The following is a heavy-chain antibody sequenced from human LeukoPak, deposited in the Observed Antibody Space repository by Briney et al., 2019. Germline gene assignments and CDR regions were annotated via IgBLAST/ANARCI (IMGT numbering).Heavy chain of an antibody. CDR1: GFTFSSYA. Sequence: GGSLRPSCAASGFTFSSYAMSWVRQAPGKGLEWVSAISGSGGSTYYADSVKGRFTISRDNSKNTLYLQMNSLRAEDTAVYYCAKGPLLWFGEGALDIWGQGTMVTVSS. CDR2: ISGSGGST. D-gene: IGHD3-10*01. V-gene: IGHV3-23*01. J-gene: IGHJ3*02. CDR3: AKGPLLWFGEGALDI.